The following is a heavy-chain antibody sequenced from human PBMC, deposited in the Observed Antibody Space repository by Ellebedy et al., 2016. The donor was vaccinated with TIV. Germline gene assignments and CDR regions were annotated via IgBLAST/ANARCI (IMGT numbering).Heavy chain of an antibody. V-gene: IGHV3-11*01. D-gene: IGHD1-26*01. CDR3: ARDLVRGTFDY. CDR1: GFTFSDYY. Sequence: GESLKISCAASGFTFSDYYMSWIRQAPGKGLEWVSYISSSGSTIYYADSVKGRFTISRDNAKNSLYLQMNSLRAEDTAVYYCARDLVRGTFDYWGQGTLVTVSS. J-gene: IGHJ4*02. CDR2: ISSSGSTI.